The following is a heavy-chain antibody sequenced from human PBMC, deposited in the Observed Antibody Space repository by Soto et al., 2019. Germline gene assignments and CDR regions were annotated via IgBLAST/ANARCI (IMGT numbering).Heavy chain of an antibody. CDR2: IYHSGST. D-gene: IGHD5-18*01. CDR3: ARGHGYSYGLGY. Sequence: QVQLQESGPGLVKPSGTLSLTCAVSGGSISSSNWWSWVLQPPGKGLEGIGGIYHSGSTNYNPSLKIRVTISVDKSKNQFSLKLSSVTAADTAVYYCARGHGYSYGLGYWGQGTLVTVSS. V-gene: IGHV4-4*02. CDR1: GGSISSSNW. J-gene: IGHJ4*02.